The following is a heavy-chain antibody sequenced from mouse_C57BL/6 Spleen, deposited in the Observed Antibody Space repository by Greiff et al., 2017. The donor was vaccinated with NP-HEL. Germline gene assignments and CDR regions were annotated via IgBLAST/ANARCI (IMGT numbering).Heavy chain of an antibody. CDR3: AKIDGYGYAMDY. Sequence: EVQVVESEAGLVQPGSSMKLSCTASGFTFTDYYMTWVRQVPEKGLEWVANINSDGSSTSYLDSLKSRFIITRDNAKNILYLQLSSLKSEDTATDYCAKIDGYGYAMDYWGQGTSVTVSS. V-gene: IGHV5-16*01. CDR1: GFTFTDYY. D-gene: IGHD2-2*01. J-gene: IGHJ4*01. CDR2: INSDGSST.